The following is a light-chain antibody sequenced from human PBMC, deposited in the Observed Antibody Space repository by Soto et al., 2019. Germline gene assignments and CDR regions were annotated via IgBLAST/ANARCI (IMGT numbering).Light chain of an antibody. CDR3: SSYTTSSSVV. Sequence: QSALAQPPSASGSPGQSVTISCTGTSSDVGGYNYVSWYQQHPGKAPKLMIYEVSKRPSGVPDRFSGSKSGNTASLTVSGLQAEDEADYYCSSYTTSSSVVFGGGTK. V-gene: IGLV2-8*01. CDR2: EVS. J-gene: IGLJ2*01. CDR1: SSDVGGYNY.